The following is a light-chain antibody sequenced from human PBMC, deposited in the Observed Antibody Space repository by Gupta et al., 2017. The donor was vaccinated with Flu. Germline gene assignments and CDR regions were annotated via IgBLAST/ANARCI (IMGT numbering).Light chain of an antibody. CDR2: DDR. CDR3: QVWDNAIDHAV. V-gene: IGLV3-21*03. Sequence: SYVLTQPPSVSVAPGKTARITCGRNNIGSKSVHWYQQRPGQAPVLVVYDDRTRPSGIPVRFSGSNSGNTATLTISRVEAGDEADYYCQVWDNAIDHAVFGGGTKLTVL. CDR1: NIGSKS. J-gene: IGLJ2*01.